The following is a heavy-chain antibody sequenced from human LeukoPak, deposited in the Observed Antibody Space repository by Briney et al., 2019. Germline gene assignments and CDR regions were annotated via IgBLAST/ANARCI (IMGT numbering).Heavy chain of an antibody. CDR2: ISSNGGST. CDR1: GFTFSSYA. Sequence: GGSLRLSCSASGFTFSSYAMHWVRHAPGKGLEYVSAISSNGGSTYYADSVKGRFTISRDNSKNTLYLQMSSLRAEDTAVYYCVKATYYYGSGSYEIYYYGMDVWGQGTTVTVSS. J-gene: IGHJ6*02. V-gene: IGHV3-64D*06. D-gene: IGHD3-10*01. CDR3: VKATYYYGSGSYEIYYYGMDV.